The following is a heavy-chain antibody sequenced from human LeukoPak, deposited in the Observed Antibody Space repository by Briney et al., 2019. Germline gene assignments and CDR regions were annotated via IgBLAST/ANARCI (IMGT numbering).Heavy chain of an antibody. V-gene: IGHV4-4*02. CDR2: INHSGST. Sequence: SETLSLTCAVSGGSISSSNWWSWVRQPPGKGLEWIGEINHSGSTNYNPSLKSRVTISVDTSKNQFSLKLSSVTAADTAVYYCARDYYDSSGYYYVDYWGQGTLVTVSS. J-gene: IGHJ4*02. CDR3: ARDYYDSSGYYYVDY. CDR1: GGSISSSNW. D-gene: IGHD3-22*01.